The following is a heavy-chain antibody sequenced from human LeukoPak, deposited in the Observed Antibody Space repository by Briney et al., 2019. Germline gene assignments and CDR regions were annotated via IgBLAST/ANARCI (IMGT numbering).Heavy chain of an antibody. CDR2: IYYSGST. V-gene: IGHV4-39*02. CDR3: ARDTVYYDFWSGYSTYNWFDP. CDR1: GGSISSSSYY. J-gene: IGHJ5*02. Sequence: ASETLSLTCTVSGGSISSSSYYWGWIRQPPGKGLEWIGSIYYSGSTYYNPSLKSRVTISVDTSKNQFSLKLSSVTAADTAVYYCARDTVYYDFWSGYSTYNWFDPWGQGTLVTVSS. D-gene: IGHD3-3*01.